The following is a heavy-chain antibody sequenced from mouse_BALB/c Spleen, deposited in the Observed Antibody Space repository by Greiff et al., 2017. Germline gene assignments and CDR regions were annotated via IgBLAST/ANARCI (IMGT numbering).Heavy chain of an antibody. CDR2: IWAGGST. J-gene: IGHJ3*01. D-gene: IGHD1-1*01. V-gene: IGHV2-9*02. Sequence: VMLVESGPGLVAPSQSLSITCTVSGFSLTSYGVHWVRQPPGKGLEWLGVIWAGGSTNYNSALMSRLSISKDNSKSQVFLKMNSLQTDDTAMYYCASTEGFAYWGQGTLVTVSA. CDR1: GFSLTSYG. CDR3: ASTEGFAY.